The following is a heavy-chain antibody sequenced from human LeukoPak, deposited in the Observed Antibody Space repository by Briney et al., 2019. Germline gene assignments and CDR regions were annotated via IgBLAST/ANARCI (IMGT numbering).Heavy chain of an antibody. CDR3: ATRGSVTSRSDFDY. CDR2: IYSDGTT. J-gene: IGHJ4*02. V-gene: IGHV3-53*01. Sequence: GGSLSLTCAASGFTASSHYMSWVRQAPRKGLEWVSVIYSDGTTYYADSVKGRFTISRDNSENTLSLQMNNLRGEDTAVYYCATRGSVTSRSDFDYWGQGTLVTVSS. CDR1: GFTASSHY. D-gene: IGHD2-21*02.